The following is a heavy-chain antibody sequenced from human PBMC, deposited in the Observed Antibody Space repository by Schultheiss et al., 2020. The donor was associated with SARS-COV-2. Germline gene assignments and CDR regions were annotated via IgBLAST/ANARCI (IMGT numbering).Heavy chain of an antibody. CDR2: ISSSSSYI. CDR1: GFTFSSYA. CDR3: ARDPNKYSGYGNDY. Sequence: GGSLRLSCAASGFTFSSYAMSWVRQAPGKGLEWVSSISSSSSYIYYADSVKGRFTISRDNAKNSLYLQMNSLRAEDTAVYYCARDPNKYSGYGNDYWGQGTLVTVSS. D-gene: IGHD5-12*01. V-gene: IGHV3-21*01. J-gene: IGHJ4*02.